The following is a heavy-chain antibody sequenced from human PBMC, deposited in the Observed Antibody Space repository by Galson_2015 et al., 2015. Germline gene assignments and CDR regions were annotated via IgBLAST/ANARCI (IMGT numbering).Heavy chain of an antibody. V-gene: IGHV3-9*01. Sequence: SLRLSCAASGFTFEDYVMHWVRQVPGKGLEWVSGISWNSGRIGYADSVRSRFTISRDNAKNSLYLQMNSLTTEDTALYYCAKVHDNYYYYYTDVWGKGTTVAVSS. D-gene: IGHD3-9*01. CDR2: ISWNSGRI. CDR3: AKVHDNYYYYYTDV. CDR1: GFTFEDYV. J-gene: IGHJ6*03.